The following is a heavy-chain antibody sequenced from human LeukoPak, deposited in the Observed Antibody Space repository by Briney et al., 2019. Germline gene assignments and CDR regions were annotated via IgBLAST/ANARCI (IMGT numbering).Heavy chain of an antibody. V-gene: IGHV3-23*01. CDR2: VGSAANT. CDR3: ARDSSGGSYLDV. J-gene: IGHJ6*02. Sequence: HPGASLRLSCAAYGFTFRTYDMSWVRQTPGKGLEWVSVVGSAANTYYADSVKGRFTISRDNSKNTVYLQMNGLRVEDTAVYYCARDSSGGSYLDVWGQGATVTVSS. CDR1: GFTFRTYD. D-gene: IGHD1-26*01.